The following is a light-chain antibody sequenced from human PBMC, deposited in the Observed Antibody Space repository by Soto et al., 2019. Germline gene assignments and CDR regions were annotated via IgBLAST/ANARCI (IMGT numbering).Light chain of an antibody. J-gene: IGKJ2*01. CDR3: QQYGSSP. Sequence: EIVLTQSPGTLSLSPGERATLSCRASQSVSSSYLAWYQQKPGQAPRLLIYGASSRATGIPDRFSGSGSGTDFTLTISRLEPEHFAVYYCQQYGSSPFGQGTKLDIK. V-gene: IGKV3-20*01. CDR2: GAS. CDR1: QSVSSSY.